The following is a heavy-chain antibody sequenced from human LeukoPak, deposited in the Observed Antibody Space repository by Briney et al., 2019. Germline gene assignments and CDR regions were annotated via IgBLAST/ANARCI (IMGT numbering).Heavy chain of an antibody. CDR2: INQSGST. CDR1: GGSFSGYY. CDR3: ARGYGSGSYYHY. J-gene: IGHJ4*02. V-gene: IGHV4-34*01. D-gene: IGHD3-10*01. Sequence: SETLSLTCAVHGGSFSGYYWNWIRQPPGKGLEWIGEINQSGSTNYNPSLKSRVTISVDTSKNQFSLKLSSVTAADTAVYYCARGYGSGSYYHYWGQGTLVTVSS.